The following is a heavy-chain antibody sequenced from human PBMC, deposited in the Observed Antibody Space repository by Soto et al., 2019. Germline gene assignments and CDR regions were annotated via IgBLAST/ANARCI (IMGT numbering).Heavy chain of an antibody. J-gene: IGHJ3*02. D-gene: IGHD3-10*01. V-gene: IGHV1-69*08. CDR2: IIPILGIA. Sequence: QVQLVQSGAEVKKPGSSVKVSCKASGGTFSSYTISWVRQAPGQGLEWMGRIIPILGIANYAQKFQGRVTITADKSTSTAYMELSSLRSEDTAVYYCARDGSGIDAFYIWGQGTMVTVSS. CDR1: GGTFSSYT. CDR3: ARDGSGIDAFYI.